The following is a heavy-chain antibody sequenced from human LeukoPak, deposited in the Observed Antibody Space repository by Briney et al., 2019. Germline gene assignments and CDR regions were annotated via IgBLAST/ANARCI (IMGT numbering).Heavy chain of an antibody. D-gene: IGHD5-18*01. Sequence: GGSLRLSCAASGFTFSSYAMSWVRQAPGKGLEWVSAMSGSGGGTYYADSVKGRFTISRDNSKNTLYLQMNSLRAENTAVYYCAKGQTRQQPYDYWGQGTLVTVSS. CDR2: MSGSGGGT. CDR1: GFTFSSYA. CDR3: AKGQTRQQPYDY. J-gene: IGHJ4*02. V-gene: IGHV3-23*01.